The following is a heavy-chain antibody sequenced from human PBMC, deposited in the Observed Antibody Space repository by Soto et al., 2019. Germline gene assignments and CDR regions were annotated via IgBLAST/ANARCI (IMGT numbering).Heavy chain of an antibody. CDR3: ARHSGLAEEGID. CDR2: IYPGDSDT. D-gene: IGHD6-13*01. V-gene: IGHV5-51*01. J-gene: IGHJ4*02. Sequence: PGESLKISCKGSGYSFTTNWIGWVRQMPGKGLEWMGVIYPGDSDTRYSPSFQGQVAISADKSINTAYLQLSSLKASDTATYSWARHSGLAEEGIDWDQGTLHNV. CDR1: GYSFTTNW.